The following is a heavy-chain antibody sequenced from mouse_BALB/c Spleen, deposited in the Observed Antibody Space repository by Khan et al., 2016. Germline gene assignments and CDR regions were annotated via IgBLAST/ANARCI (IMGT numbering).Heavy chain of an antibody. CDR1: GYSITSDYA. CDR2: ISYSGST. V-gene: IGHV3-2*02. Sequence: EVQLQESGPGLVKPSQSLSLTCTVTGYSITSDYAWNWIRQFPGNRLEWMGYISYSGSTSYNPSLKSRISITRDTSKNQFFLQVNSLTSEDTATYYCARSDYGDKDAMDYWGQGTSVTVSS. J-gene: IGHJ4*01. D-gene: IGHD1-1*01. CDR3: ARSDYGDKDAMDY.